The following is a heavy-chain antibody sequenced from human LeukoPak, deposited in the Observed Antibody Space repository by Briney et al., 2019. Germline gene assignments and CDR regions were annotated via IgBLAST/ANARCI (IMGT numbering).Heavy chain of an antibody. D-gene: IGHD3-3*01. CDR1: GYTFTSYD. CDR2: MNPNSGNT. J-gene: IGHJ6*03. V-gene: IGHV1-8*03. CDR3: ARTRDASITIFGVVTHYYYYMDV. Sequence: GASVKVSCKASGYTFTSYDINWVRQATGQGLEWMGWMNPNSGNTGYAQKFQGRVTITRNTSISTAYMELSSLRSEDTAVYYCARTRDASITIFGVVTHYYYYMDVWGKGTTVTVSS.